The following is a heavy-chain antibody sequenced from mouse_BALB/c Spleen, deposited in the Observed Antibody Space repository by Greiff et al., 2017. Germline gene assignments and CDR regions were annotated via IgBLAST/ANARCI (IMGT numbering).Heavy chain of an antibody. V-gene: IGHV1-7*01. CDR3: ARYGYDDAMDY. Sequence: VQLQQSGAELAKPGASVKMSCKASGYTFTSYWMHWVKQRPGQGLEWIGYINPSTGYTEYNQKFKDKATLTADKSSSTAYMQLSSLTSEDSAVYYCARYGYDDAMDYWGQGTSVTVSS. J-gene: IGHJ4*01. CDR1: GYTFTSYW. D-gene: IGHD2-2*01. CDR2: INPSTGYT.